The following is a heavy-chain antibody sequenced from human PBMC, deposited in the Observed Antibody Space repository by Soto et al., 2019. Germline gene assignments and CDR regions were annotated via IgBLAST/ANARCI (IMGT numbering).Heavy chain of an antibody. CDR3: ARDNSYGHFDS. V-gene: IGHV4-31*02. J-gene: IGHJ4*02. CDR2: MFYSGST. Sequence: SLSLTGPVSGGSISSGRSYWSWIRQHPGKGLEWIGYMFYSGSTYYNPSLKSRVNISADTSKNQFSLRLTSVTPADTAVYYCARDNSYGHFDSWGQGTLVTVYS. D-gene: IGHD1-26*01. CDR1: GGSISSGRSY.